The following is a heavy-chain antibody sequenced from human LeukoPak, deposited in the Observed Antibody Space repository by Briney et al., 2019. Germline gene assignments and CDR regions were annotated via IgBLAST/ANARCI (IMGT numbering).Heavy chain of an antibody. CDR1: GGSISSGSYY. V-gene: IGHV4-61*02. CDR2: IYTSGST. CDR3: ARGGSTSTLGY. D-gene: IGHD2-2*01. Sequence: SQTLSLTCTVSGGSISSGSYYWSWIRQPAGKGLEWIGRIYTSGSTNYNPSLKSRVTISVDTSKNQFSLKLSSVTAADTAVYYCARGGSTSTLGYWGQGTLVTVSS. J-gene: IGHJ4*02.